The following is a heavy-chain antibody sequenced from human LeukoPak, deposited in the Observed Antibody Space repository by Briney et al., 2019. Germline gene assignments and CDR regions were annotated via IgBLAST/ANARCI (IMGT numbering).Heavy chain of an antibody. CDR3: ARDMGSNYWSFDY. V-gene: IGHV7-4-1*02. CDR1: GYTFTRYA. J-gene: IGHJ4*02. Sequence: ASVKVSCKASGYTFTRYAMNWVRQAPGQELEWMGWINTNTGNPTYAQGFTGRFVFSLDTSVSTAYLQITSLRAEDTAVYYCARDMGSNYWSFDYWGQGILVTVSS. D-gene: IGHD2-15*01. CDR2: INTNTGNP.